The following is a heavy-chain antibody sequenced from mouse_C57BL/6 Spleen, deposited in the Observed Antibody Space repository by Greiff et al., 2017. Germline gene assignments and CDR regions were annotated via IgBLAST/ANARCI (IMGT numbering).Heavy chain of an antibody. J-gene: IGHJ1*03. V-gene: IGHV5-2*01. CDR3: ARGSDYRYWYFDV. D-gene: IGHD2-4*01. CDR2: INSDGGST. Sequence: EVKLVASGGGLVQPGESLKLSCESNEYEFPSHDMSWVRTTPEQRLGWVAAINSDGGSTYYPSTMERRFIISRDNTKKTLYLRRSSLRSEDTALYYCARGSDYRYWYFDVWGTGTTVTVSS. CDR1: EYEFPSHD.